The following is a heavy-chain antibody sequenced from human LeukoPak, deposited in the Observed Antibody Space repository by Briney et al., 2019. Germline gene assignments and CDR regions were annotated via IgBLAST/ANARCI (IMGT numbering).Heavy chain of an antibody. Sequence: GGSLRLSCAASGFTFSSYGMNWVRQAPGKGLEWVSYISSSSTIYYADSVKGRFTISRDNAKNPLYLQMNSLRAEDTAVYYCARDEPNYYNMDVWGKGTTVTVSS. CDR3: ARDEPNYYNMDV. J-gene: IGHJ6*03. CDR2: ISSSSTI. V-gene: IGHV3-48*04. CDR1: GFTFSSYG.